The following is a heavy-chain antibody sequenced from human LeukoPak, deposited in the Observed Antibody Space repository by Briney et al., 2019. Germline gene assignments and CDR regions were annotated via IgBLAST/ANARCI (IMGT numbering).Heavy chain of an antibody. CDR1: GFTFSSNG. CDR3: ARDWGTSSLYLVN. Sequence: GGSLRLSSAASGFTFSSNGMHWVRQAPGKGLEWVAFIQNDGNNKKYADFVKGRFTISRDNSKNTLYLQMNSLRAEDTAVYYCARDWGTSSLYLVNWGQGTLVTVSS. CDR2: IQNDGNNK. J-gene: IGHJ4*02. D-gene: IGHD6-6*01. V-gene: IGHV3-30*02.